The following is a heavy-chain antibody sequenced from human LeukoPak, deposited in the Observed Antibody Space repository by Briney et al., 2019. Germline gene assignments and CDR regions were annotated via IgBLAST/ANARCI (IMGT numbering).Heavy chain of an antibody. CDR3: ARDRTAAGTDY. CDR2: ISSSSSYI. J-gene: IGHJ4*02. D-gene: IGHD6-13*01. CDR1: GFTFSSYS. Sequence: GGSLRLSCAASGFTFSSYSMNWVRQAPGKGLEWVSSISSSSSYIYYADPVKGRFTISRDNAKNSLYLQMNSLRAEDTAVYYCARDRTAAGTDYWGQGALVTVSS. V-gene: IGHV3-21*01.